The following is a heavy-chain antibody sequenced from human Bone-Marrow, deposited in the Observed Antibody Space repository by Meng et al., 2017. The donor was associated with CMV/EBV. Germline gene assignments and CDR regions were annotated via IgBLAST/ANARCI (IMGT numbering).Heavy chain of an antibody. Sequence: SETLSLTCTASGGTIRNYYWSWIRQPPGRALEWIGFIFYNGSNNYNPSFKSRVTISVDTSKKQFLLMLNSVTAADTAVYYCARDETTYARRAFDIWGQGTRVTVSS. V-gene: IGHV4-59*01. CDR1: GGTIRNYY. D-gene: IGHD1-1*01. CDR3: ARDETTYARRAFDI. J-gene: IGHJ3*02. CDR2: IFYNGSN.